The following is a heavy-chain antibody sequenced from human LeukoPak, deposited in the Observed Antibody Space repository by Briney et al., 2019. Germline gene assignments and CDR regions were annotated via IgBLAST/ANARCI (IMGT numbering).Heavy chain of an antibody. CDR2: IYHSGST. D-gene: IGHD2-15*01. Sequence: SETLSLTCAVSGGSISSGGYSWSWIRQPPGKGLEWIGYIYHSGSTYYNPSLKCRVTISVDRSKNQFSLKLSSVTAADTAVYYCARSGRTPVFDYWGQGTLVTVSS. J-gene: IGHJ4*02. CDR3: ARSGRTPVFDY. CDR1: GGSISSGGYS. V-gene: IGHV4-30-2*01.